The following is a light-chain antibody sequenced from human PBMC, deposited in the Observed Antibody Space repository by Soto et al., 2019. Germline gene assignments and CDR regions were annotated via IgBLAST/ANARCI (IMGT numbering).Light chain of an antibody. CDR1: SSDIGAYNF. CDR2: GVT. Sequence: VLTQPASASGSPGQSIIISCSGTSSDIGAYNFVAWYQQHPGKAPKLIIYGVTNRPSGVSNRFSGSKSGNTASLTISGLQAEDEADYYCTSYTDATTYVFGTGTKVTVL. J-gene: IGLJ1*01. V-gene: IGLV2-14*01. CDR3: TSYTDATTYV.